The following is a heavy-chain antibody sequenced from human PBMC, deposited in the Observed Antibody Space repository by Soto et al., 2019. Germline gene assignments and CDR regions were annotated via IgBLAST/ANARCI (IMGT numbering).Heavy chain of an antibody. J-gene: IGHJ6*02. CDR2: IIPIFGTA. D-gene: IGHD2-15*01. CDR1: GGTFSIYA. Sequence: GXSVKISFEASGGTFSIYAISWVRQAPGQGLEWMGGIIPIFGTANYAQKFQGRVTITADESTSTAYMELSSLRSEDTAVYYCARGAVVAATHYYYYGMDVWGQGTTVT. CDR3: ARGAVVAATHYYYYGMDV. V-gene: IGHV1-69*13.